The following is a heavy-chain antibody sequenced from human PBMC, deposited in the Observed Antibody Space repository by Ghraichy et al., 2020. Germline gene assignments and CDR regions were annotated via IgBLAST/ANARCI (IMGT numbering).Heavy chain of an antibody. Sequence: GGSLRLSCAASGFTFSSYWMSWVRQAPGKGLEWVANIKQDGSEKYYVDSVKGRFTISRDNAKNSLYLQMNSLRAEDTAVYYCAREGRGNSYYDYVWGRYRRGAFDIWGQGTMLTVAS. J-gene: IGHJ3*02. V-gene: IGHV3-7*03. CDR1: GFTFSSYW. D-gene: IGHD3-16*02. CDR3: AREGRGNSYYDYVWGRYRRGAFDI. CDR2: IKQDGSEK.